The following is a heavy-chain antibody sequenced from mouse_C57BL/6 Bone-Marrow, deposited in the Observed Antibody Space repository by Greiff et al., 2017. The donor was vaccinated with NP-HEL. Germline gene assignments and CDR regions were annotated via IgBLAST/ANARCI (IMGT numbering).Heavy chain of an antibody. CDR1: GYTFTDYE. J-gene: IGHJ4*01. CDR2: IDPETGGT. Sequence: QVQLQQAGAELVRPGASVTLSCKASGYTFTDYEMHWVKQTPVHGLEWIGAIDPETGGTAYNQKFKGKAILTADKSSSTAYMELRSLTSEDSAVCCSTRRRDGNYAGAMEYWGKGTSVTVST. CDR3: TRRRDGNYAGAMEY. D-gene: IGHD2-1*01. V-gene: IGHV1-15*01.